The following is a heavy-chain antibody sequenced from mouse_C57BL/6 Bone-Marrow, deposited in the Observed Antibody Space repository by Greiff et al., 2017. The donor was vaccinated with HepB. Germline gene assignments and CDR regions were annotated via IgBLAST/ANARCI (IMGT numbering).Heavy chain of an antibody. D-gene: IGHD2-2*01. J-gene: IGHJ2*01. CDR2: IYPGDGDT. CDR1: GYAFSSYW. Sequence: QVQLKQSGAELVKPGASVKISCKASGYAFSSYWMNWVKQRPGKGLEWIGQIYPGDGDTNYNGKFKGKATLTADKSSSTAYMQLSSLTSEDSAVYFCARSSPSTMVTTYYFDYWGQGTTLTVSS. CDR3: ARSSPSTMVTTYYFDY. V-gene: IGHV1-80*01.